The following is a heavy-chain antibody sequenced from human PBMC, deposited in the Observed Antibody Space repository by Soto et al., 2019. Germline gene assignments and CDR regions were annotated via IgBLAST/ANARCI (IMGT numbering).Heavy chain of an antibody. CDR1: GGTFSSYA. V-gene: IGHV1-69*13. D-gene: IGHD3-3*01. J-gene: IGHJ6*02. CDR2: IIPIFGTA. CDR3: ARDSITIFGGVTADYYYGMDV. Sequence: SVKVSCKASGGTFSSYAISWVRQAPGQGLEWMGGIIPIFGTANYAQKFQGRVTITADESTSTAYMELSSLRSEDTAVYYCARDSITIFGGVTADYYYGMDVWGQGTTVTVSS.